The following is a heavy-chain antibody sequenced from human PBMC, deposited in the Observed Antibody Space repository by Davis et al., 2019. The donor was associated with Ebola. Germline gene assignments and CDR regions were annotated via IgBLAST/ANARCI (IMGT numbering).Heavy chain of an antibody. J-gene: IGHJ4*02. CDR2: IYTADSDR. V-gene: IGHV5-51*01. Sequence: GESLKISCMGSRSIFTNYWIGWVRQKPGKGLEWIGIIYTADSDRRYSPSFQGHVTISADKSMNTAYLQWSSLQASDTAMYYCATTRISVLGGVIVPSSFDFWGQGTLVTVSS. CDR1: RSIFTNYW. D-gene: IGHD3-16*01. CDR3: ATTRISVLGGVIVPSSFDF.